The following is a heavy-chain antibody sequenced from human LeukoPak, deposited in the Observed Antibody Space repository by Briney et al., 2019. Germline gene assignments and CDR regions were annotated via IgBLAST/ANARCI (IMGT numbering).Heavy chain of an antibody. CDR3: ARLSGFCYGRTCYYFDF. CDR2: IYHSGST. CDR1: GYSISSGYH. V-gene: IGHV4-38-2*02. D-gene: IGHD2-15*01. Sequence: PSETLSLTCTVSGYSISSGYHWGWIRQPPGKGLEWIGSIYHSGSTYYNPSLKSRVTISVDTSKNQFSLKLSSVTAADTAVYYCARLSGFCYGRTCYYFDFWGQGTLVTVSS. J-gene: IGHJ4*02.